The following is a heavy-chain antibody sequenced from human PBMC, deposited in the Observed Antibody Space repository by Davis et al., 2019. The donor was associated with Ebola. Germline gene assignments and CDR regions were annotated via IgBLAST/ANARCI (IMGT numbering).Heavy chain of an antibody. CDR1: GFTFSSYA. Sequence: GESLKISCAASGFTFSSYAMHWVRQAPGKGLEWVAVISYDGSNKYYADSVKGRFTISRDNSKNTLYLQMNSLRAEDTAVYYCARDGTQGSSGNWYFDLWGRGTLVTVSS. CDR3: ARDGTQGSSGNWYFDL. V-gene: IGHV3-30-3*01. D-gene: IGHD6-6*01. CDR2: ISYDGSNK. J-gene: IGHJ2*01.